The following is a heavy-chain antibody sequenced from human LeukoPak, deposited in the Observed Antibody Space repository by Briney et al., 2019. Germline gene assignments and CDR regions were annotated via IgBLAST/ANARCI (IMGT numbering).Heavy chain of an antibody. CDR3: AALLGAVTTFDY. CDR1: GFIFSTYW. V-gene: IGHV3-7*01. Sequence: PGGPLRLYCAASGFIFSTYWMSWLRGGPEKGLERVANLWPDGSDKRYVASVRYRFTISRDNAKNSLSLQMDSLCAEDTAVYYCAALLGAVTTFDYCGQGGLVTVSS. J-gene: IGHJ4*02. D-gene: IGHD4-17*01. CDR2: LWPDGSDK.